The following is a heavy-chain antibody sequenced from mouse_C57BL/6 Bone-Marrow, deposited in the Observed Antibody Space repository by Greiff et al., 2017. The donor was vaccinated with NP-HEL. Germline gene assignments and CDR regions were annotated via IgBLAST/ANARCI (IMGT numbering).Heavy chain of an antibody. Sequence: EVQLQESGPGLAKPSQTLSLTCSVTGYSITSDYWNWIRKFPGNKLEYMGYISYSGSTYYNPSLKSRISITRDTSKNQYYLQLNSVTTEDTATYYCARYIPFITTVVARGYFDVWGTGTTVTVSS. CDR3: ARYIPFITTVVARGYFDV. J-gene: IGHJ1*03. V-gene: IGHV3-8*01. D-gene: IGHD1-1*01. CDR2: ISYSGST. CDR1: GYSITSDY.